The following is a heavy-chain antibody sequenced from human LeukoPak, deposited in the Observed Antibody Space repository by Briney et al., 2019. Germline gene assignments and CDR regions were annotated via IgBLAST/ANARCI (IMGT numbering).Heavy chain of an antibody. J-gene: IGHJ6*03. Sequence: GGSLRLSCVASGFTFSNYGMHWVRQAPGKGLEWVAVISYDGDNKYYADSVKGRFTISRDNSKNTLYLQMNSLRAEDTAVYYCARVAAVTRYYYYYYYMDVWGKGTTVTISS. CDR3: ARVAAVTRYYYYYYYMDV. CDR2: ISYDGDNK. CDR1: GFTFSNYG. V-gene: IGHV3-30*03. D-gene: IGHD4-11*01.